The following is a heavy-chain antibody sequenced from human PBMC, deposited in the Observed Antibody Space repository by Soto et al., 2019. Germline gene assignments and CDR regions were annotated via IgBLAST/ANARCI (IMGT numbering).Heavy chain of an antibody. CDR1: GGSISSYY. D-gene: IGHD2-2*02. CDR3: ARGYCSSTICYIWDNWFDP. V-gene: IGHV4-59*01. Sequence: SETLSLTCTISGGSISSYYWTWIRQPPGKGLEWIGYIYYSGSTNYNPSLKSRVTISVDTSKDQFSLKLSSVTAADTAVYYCARGYCSSTICYIWDNWFDPWGQGTLVTVS. CDR2: IYYSGST. J-gene: IGHJ5*02.